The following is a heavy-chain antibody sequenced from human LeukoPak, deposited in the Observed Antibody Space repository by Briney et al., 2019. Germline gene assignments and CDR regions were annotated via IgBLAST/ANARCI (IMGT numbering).Heavy chain of an antibody. D-gene: IGHD1-26*01. J-gene: IGHJ5*02. CDR2: ISGSGGST. V-gene: IGHV3-23*01. CDR3: PANGGFSSYYAWFDP. CDR1: GFTFSSYA. Sequence: GGSLRLSCVASGFTFSSYAMSWVRQAPGKGPEWVSAISGSGGSTYYADSVKGRFTISRDNSKNTLYLQMNSLRAEDTAVYYCPANGGFSSYYAWFDPWGQGTLVTVSS.